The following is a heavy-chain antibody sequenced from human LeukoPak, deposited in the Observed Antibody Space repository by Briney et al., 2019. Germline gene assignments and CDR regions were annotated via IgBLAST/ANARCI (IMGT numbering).Heavy chain of an antibody. D-gene: IGHD3-10*02. J-gene: IGHJ6*04. V-gene: IGHV3-23*01. CDR1: GFTFSDYA. CDR2: ISGSDDNT. CDR3: AELGITMIGGV. Sequence: GGSLRLSCAASGFTFSDYAMSWVRQAPGKGLEWVSAISGSDDNTYYADSVKGRFTISRDNAKNSLYLQMNSLRAEDTAVYYCAELGITMIGGVWGKGTTVTISS.